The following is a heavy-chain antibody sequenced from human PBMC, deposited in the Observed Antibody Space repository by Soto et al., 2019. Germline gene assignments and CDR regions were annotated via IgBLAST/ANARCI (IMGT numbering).Heavy chain of an antibody. CDR1: GGSISSSSYY. CDR3: ARLSSGWLHYGHFDY. D-gene: IGHD5-12*01. V-gene: IGHV4-39*01. Sequence: PSETLSLTCTVSGGSISSSSYYWGWIRQPPGKGLEWIGSIYYSGSTYYNPSLKSRVTISVDTSKNQFSLKLSSVTAADTAVYYCARLSSGWLHYGHFDYWGQGTLVTVSS. J-gene: IGHJ4*02. CDR2: IYYSGST.